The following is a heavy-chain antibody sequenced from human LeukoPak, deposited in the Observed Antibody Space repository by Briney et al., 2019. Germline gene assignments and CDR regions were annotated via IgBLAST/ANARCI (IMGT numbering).Heavy chain of an antibody. Sequence: GGSLRLSCAVSGFTFSNAWMSWVRQAPGKGLEWVGRIKSKTDGGTTDYAAPVKGRFIISRDDSKNTLYLQMNTLKTEDTAVYYCAKGTRTSCTGATCYDFDYWGQGTLVTVSS. CDR3: AKGTRTSCTGATCYDFDY. CDR2: IKSKTDGGTT. D-gene: IGHD2-2*01. CDR1: GFTFSNAW. J-gene: IGHJ4*02. V-gene: IGHV3-15*01.